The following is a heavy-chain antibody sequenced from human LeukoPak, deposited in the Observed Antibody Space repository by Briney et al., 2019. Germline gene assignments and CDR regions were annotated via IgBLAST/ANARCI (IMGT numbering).Heavy chain of an antibody. V-gene: IGHV1-69*04. D-gene: IGHD2-2*01. J-gene: IGHJ4*02. CDR1: GGTFSSYA. Sequence: GASVKVSCKASGGTFSSYAISWVRQAPGQGLEWMGRIIPILGIANYAQKFQGRVTITADNSTSTAYMELSSLRSEDTAVYYCARWTDDCSSTSCYGGGFDYWGQGTLVTVSS. CDR3: ARWTDDCSSTSCYGGGFDY. CDR2: IIPILGIA.